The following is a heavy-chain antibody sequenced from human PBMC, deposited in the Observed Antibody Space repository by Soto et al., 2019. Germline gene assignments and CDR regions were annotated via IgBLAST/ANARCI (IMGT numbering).Heavy chain of an antibody. CDR1: GFTFSSYG. CDR3: AKDLEEYQPYYYYYGMDV. J-gene: IGHJ6*02. D-gene: IGHD2-2*01. Sequence: GGSPRLSCAASGFTFSSYGMHWVRQAPGKGLEWVAVISYDGSNKYYADSVKGRFTISRDNSKNTLYLQMNSLRAEDTAVYYCAKDLEEYQPYYYYYGMDVWGQGTTVTVSS. V-gene: IGHV3-30*18. CDR2: ISYDGSNK.